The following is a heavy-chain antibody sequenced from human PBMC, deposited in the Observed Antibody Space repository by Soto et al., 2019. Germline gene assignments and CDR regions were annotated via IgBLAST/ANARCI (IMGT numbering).Heavy chain of an antibody. CDR3: ARERVDTAMVMDDAFDI. V-gene: IGHV4-38-2*02. CDR1: GYSISSGYY. Sequence: PSETLSLTCAVSGYSISSGYYWGWIRQPPGKGREWIGSIYHSGSTYYNPSLTSRVNISVATSKNQSSLKLSSATAADTAVYYCARERVDTAMVMDDAFDIWGQGTMVTVSS. D-gene: IGHD5-18*01. CDR2: IYHSGST. J-gene: IGHJ3*02.